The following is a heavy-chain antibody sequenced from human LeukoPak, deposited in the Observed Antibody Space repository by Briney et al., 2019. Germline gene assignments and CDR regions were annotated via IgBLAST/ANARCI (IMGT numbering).Heavy chain of an antibody. J-gene: IGHJ3*02. CDR1: GFTFSTYA. CDR2: ISASGGFI. CDR3: AKKPEGPAAFDI. Sequence: GGSLRLSCAASGFTFSTYAMHWVRQAPGKGLEWVSGISASGGFIKYADSVKGRLIISRDNSKSTLYLQMSSLRAEDTGVYYCAKKPEGPAAFDIWGQGTMVTVSS. V-gene: IGHV3-23*01.